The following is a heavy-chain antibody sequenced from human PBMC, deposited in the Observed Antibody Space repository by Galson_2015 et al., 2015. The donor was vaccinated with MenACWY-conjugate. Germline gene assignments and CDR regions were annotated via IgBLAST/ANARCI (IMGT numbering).Heavy chain of an antibody. D-gene: IGHD2-21*02. CDR1: DINFEDYG. J-gene: IGHJ3*02. CDR3: VKETGGSDFYMGPRAFDM. CDR2: LSWNIFTM. Sequence: SLRLSCAVSDINFEDYGMHWVRQAPGKALEGFSGLSWNIFTMAYGDPGKGGLTFSGANAKNPPYFQLTSVRGEDTASYYCVKETGGSDFYMGPRAFDMWGRGTLVIVSS. V-gene: IGHV3-9*01.